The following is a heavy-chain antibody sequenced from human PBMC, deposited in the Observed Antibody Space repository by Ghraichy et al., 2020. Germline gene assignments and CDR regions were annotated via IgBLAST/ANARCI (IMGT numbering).Heavy chain of an antibody. CDR1: GGSISSGGYY. D-gene: IGHD6-6*01. J-gene: IGHJ5*02. CDR3: ARESSIAARGGFDP. CDR2: IYYSGST. Sequence: LRLSCTVSGGSISSGGYYWSWIRQHPGKGLEWIGYIYYSGSTYYNPSLKSRVTISVDTSKNQFSLKLSSVTAADTAVYYCARESSIAARGGFDPWGQGTLVTVSS. V-gene: IGHV4-31*03.